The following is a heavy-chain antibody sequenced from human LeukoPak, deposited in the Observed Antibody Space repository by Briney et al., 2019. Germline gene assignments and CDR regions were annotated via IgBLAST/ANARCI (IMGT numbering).Heavy chain of an antibody. D-gene: IGHD6-19*01. J-gene: IGHJ5*02. Sequence: SETLSLTCTVSGGSISSGGYYWSWIRQPPGKGLEWIGYIYHSGSTNYNPSLKSRVTISVDTSKNQFSLKLSSVTAADTAVYYCARALSSGWYHWGQGTLVTVSS. CDR3: ARALSSGWYH. CDR2: IYHSGST. V-gene: IGHV4-61*08. CDR1: GGSISSGGYY.